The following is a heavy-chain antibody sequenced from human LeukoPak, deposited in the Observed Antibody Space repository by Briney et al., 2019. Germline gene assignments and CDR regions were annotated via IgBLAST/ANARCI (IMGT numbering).Heavy chain of an antibody. D-gene: IGHD3-10*01. J-gene: IGHJ4*02. CDR2: IHHSGST. Sequence: SETLSLTSSVSGYSISSGYYWGWIRQPPGKRLEWIGSIHHSGSTYYTPSLKSRVTISVDTSKNQFSLNLSSVTAAHTAVYYCARVAPSGSGNYYTFDYWGQGTLVTVSS. CDR1: GYSISSGYY. V-gene: IGHV4-38-2*02. CDR3: ARVAPSGSGNYYTFDY.